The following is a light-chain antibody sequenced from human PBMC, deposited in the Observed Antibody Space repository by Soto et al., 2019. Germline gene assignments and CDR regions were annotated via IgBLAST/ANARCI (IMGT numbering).Light chain of an antibody. CDR3: QQYETFSGT. CDR2: YAS. V-gene: IGKV1-5*01. CDR1: QGISSW. Sequence: DIQMTQSPSSVSASVGDRVTITCRASQGISSWLAWYQQKPGKAPKLLIYYASSLESGVPSRFSGSGSGTKFTLTIASLQPDDFATYYCQQYETFSGTFGPGTKVDIK. J-gene: IGKJ1*01.